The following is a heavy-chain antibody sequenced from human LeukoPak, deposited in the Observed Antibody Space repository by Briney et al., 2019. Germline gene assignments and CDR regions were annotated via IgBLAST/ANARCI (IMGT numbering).Heavy chain of an antibody. D-gene: IGHD4-17*01. CDR1: GFTFSSYA. Sequence: GGSLRLSCAASGFTFSSYAMHWVRQAPGKGLEWVAGISYDGSNKYYADSVKGRFTISRDNSKNTLYLQMNSLRAEDTAVYYCARESLQSNDYGDYYDYWGQGTLVTVSS. J-gene: IGHJ4*02. CDR2: ISYDGSNK. V-gene: IGHV3-30*04. CDR3: ARESLQSNDYGDYYDY.